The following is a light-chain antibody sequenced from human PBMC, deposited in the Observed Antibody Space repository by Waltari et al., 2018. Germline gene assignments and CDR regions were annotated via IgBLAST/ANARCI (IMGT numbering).Light chain of an antibody. CDR1: SGSVSTTSY. CDR3: LLDLGSGIFV. CDR2: KAN. Sequence: QTVVTQEPSLSVSPGGTVTLTCALSSGSVSTTSYASWYQQTPGQAPRTLVYKANSRSSGVPYRCSGSILGNKAALTIPGAHAEDESDYYCLLDLGSGIFVFGGGTKLTVL. V-gene: IGLV8-61*01. J-gene: IGLJ3*02.